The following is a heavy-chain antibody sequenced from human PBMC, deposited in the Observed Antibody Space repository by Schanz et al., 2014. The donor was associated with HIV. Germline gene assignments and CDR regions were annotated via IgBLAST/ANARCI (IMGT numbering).Heavy chain of an antibody. V-gene: IGHV3-30*18. D-gene: IGHD3-22*01. J-gene: IGHJ4*02. CDR2: ISYDGRNK. CDR3: AKPEYDSRGNSQSHFDY. CDR1: GFSFSNFG. Sequence: QVQLVESGGGVVQPGRSLRLSCAASGFSFSNFGMHRVRQAPGKGLEWVAVISYDGRNKYYADSVKGRLTISRDNSKNTLYLQMTTLRIDDTAVYYCAKPEYDSRGNSQSHFDYWGQGTLVTVSS.